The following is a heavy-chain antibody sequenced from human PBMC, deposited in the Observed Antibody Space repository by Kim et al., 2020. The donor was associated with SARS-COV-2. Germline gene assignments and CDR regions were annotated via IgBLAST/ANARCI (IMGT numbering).Heavy chain of an antibody. V-gene: IGHV3-23*01. CDR1: GFTFSSYA. J-gene: IGHJ4*02. CDR3: AKGRSGYCSGGSCYSSVIPPVDY. D-gene: IGHD2-15*01. CDR2: ISGSGGST. Sequence: GGSLRLSCAASGFTFSSYAMSWVRQAPGKGLEWVSAISGSGGSTYYADSVKGRFTISRDNSKNTLYLQMNSLRAEDTAVYYCAKGRSGYCSGGSCYSSVIPPVDYWGQETLVSVSS.